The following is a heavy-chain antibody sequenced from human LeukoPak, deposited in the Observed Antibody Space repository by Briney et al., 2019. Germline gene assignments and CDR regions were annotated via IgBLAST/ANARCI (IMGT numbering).Heavy chain of an antibody. CDR1: GGTFSSYA. Sequence: SVKVSCKASGGTFSSYAISWVRQAPGQGLEWMGGIIPIFGTANYAQKFQGRVTITADESTSTAYMELSSLRSEDTAVYYCARDRFSRDDSSGYEGFAFDIWGQGTMVSVSS. CDR3: ARDRFSRDDSSGYEGFAFDI. D-gene: IGHD3-22*01. J-gene: IGHJ3*02. V-gene: IGHV1-69*13. CDR2: IIPIFGTA.